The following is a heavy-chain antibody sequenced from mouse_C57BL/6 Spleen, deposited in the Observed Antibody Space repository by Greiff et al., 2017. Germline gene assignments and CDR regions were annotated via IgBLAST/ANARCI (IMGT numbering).Heavy chain of an antibody. CDR2: ISSGSSTI. CDR1: GFTFSDYG. D-gene: IGHD1-1*01. V-gene: IGHV5-17*01. CDR3: ARSYGSSHYYAMDY. Sequence: EVKLMESGGGLVKPGGSLKLSCAASGFTFSDYGMHWVRQAPEKGLEWVAYISSGSSTIYYADTVKGRFTISRDNAKNTLFLQMTSLRSEDTAMYYCARSYGSSHYYAMDYWGQGTSVTVSS. J-gene: IGHJ4*01.